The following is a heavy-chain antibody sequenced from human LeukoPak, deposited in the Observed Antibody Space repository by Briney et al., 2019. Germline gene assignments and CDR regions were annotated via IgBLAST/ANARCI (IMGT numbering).Heavy chain of an antibody. CDR1: GGSISNYF. Sequence: SETLSLTRTVSGGSISNYFWTWIRQPPGKRLEWIGYIYYSGSTYYNPSLKSRVTISLDTSKKQFSLKLDSVTAADTAVYYCVRGTEEMTTISETFDIWGQGTMVTVSS. CDR2: IYYSGST. D-gene: IGHD5-24*01. V-gene: IGHV4-59*01. J-gene: IGHJ3*02. CDR3: VRGTEEMTTISETFDI.